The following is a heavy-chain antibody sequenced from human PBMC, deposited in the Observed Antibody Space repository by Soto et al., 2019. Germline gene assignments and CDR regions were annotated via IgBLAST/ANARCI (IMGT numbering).Heavy chain of an antibody. CDR1: VFTFSSYA. CDR2: ISGSGGST. V-gene: IGHV3-23*01. CDR3: AKDMTSSGSYGDNYSEY. Sequence: PVGSLRLSCASSVFTFSSYAMSCVRQSPGKGLEWVSAISGSGGSTYYADSVKGRFTISRDNSKNTLYLQMNSLRAEDTAVYYCAKDMTSSGSYGDNYSEYWGQGTLVNVSS. D-gene: IGHD1-26*01. J-gene: IGHJ4*02.